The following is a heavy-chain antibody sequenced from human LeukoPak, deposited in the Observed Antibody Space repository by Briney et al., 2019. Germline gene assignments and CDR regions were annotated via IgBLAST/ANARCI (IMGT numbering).Heavy chain of an antibody. CDR3: ARISGSYFRGAFDI. CDR2: IYHSGST. Sequence: PSETLSLTCTVSGYSISSGYYWGWIRQPPGKGLEWIGSIYHSGSTYYNSSLKSRVTISVDTSNYQFSLKLSSVTAADTAVYYCARISGSYFRGAFDIWGQGTMVTVSS. D-gene: IGHD1-26*01. J-gene: IGHJ3*02. CDR1: GYSISSGYY. V-gene: IGHV4-38-2*02.